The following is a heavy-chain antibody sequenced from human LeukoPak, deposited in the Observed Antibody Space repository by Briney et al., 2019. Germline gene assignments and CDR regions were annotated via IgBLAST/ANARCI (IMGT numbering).Heavy chain of an antibody. CDR3: ARGLGVGATTGWFDP. V-gene: IGHV4-34*01. J-gene: IGHJ5*02. Sequence: SETLSLTCAVYGGSFSGYYWSWIRQPPGKGLEWIGEINHSGSTNYNPSLKSRVTISVDTSKNQFSLKLSSVTAADTAVYYCARGLGVGATTGWFDPWGQGTLVTLSS. CDR1: GGSFSGYY. D-gene: IGHD1-26*01. CDR2: INHSGST.